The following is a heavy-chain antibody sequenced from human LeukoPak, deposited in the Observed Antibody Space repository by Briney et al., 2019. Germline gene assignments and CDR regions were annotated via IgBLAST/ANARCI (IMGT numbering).Heavy chain of an antibody. CDR2: INPNTGGT. CDR1: GYTFTGYH. Sequence: ASVKVSCKASGYTFTGYHIHWVRQAPGQGLEWMGWINPNTGGTNYAQKFQGRVTLTRDTSITTAYMEMISLRSDDTAVYYCARDRPGYSSWFDPWGQGTLVTVAS. D-gene: IGHD6-19*01. J-gene: IGHJ5*02. CDR3: ARDRPGYSSWFDP. V-gene: IGHV1-2*02.